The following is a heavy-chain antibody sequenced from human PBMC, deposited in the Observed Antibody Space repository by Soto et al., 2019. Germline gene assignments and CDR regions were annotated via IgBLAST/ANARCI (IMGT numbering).Heavy chain of an antibody. Sequence: SETLSLTCTVSGGSVSSGSYYWSWIRQPPGKGLEWIGYIYYSGSTNYNPSLKSRVTISVDTSKNQFSLKLSSVTAADTAVYYCAREGPHRSLNGMDVWGQGTTVTAP. D-gene: IGHD6-13*01. CDR3: AREGPHRSLNGMDV. CDR2: IYYSGST. CDR1: GGSVSSGSYY. J-gene: IGHJ6*02. V-gene: IGHV4-61*01.